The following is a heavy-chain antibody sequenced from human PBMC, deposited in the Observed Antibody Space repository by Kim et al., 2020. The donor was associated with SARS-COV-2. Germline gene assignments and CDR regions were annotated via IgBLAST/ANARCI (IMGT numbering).Heavy chain of an antibody. V-gene: IGHV1-69*01. D-gene: IGHD6-6*01. J-gene: IGHJ4*02. CDR3: ASSYSSSILFDY. Sequence: NDAQKFQGRVTITADESTSTAYMELSSLRSEDTAVYYCASSYSSSILFDYWGQGTLVTVSS.